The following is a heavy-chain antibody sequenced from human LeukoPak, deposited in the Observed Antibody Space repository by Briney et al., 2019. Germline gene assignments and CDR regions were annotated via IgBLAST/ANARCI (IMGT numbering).Heavy chain of an antibody. CDR2: ISRSGSTI. CDR3: ARTGYSGNSVGYFDY. J-gene: IGHJ4*02. V-gene: IGHV3-48*03. Sequence: GGSLRLSCAASGFTFSSSEMNWVRQAPGKGLEWVSYISRSGSTIYYADSVKGRFTISRDNAKNSLYLQMNSLRAEDTAVYYCARTGYSGNSVGYFDYWGQGTLVTVSS. CDR1: GFTFSSSE. D-gene: IGHD4-23*01.